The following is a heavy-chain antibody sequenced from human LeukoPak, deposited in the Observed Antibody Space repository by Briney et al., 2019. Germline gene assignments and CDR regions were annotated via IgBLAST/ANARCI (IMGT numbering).Heavy chain of an antibody. CDR3: AREYYDSSGYPYYYYYYMDV. CDR2: IYTSGST. D-gene: IGHD3-22*01. CDR1: GGSISSYY. Sequence: SETLSLTCTVSGGSISSYYWGWIRQPPEKGLEWIGRIYTSGSTNYNPSLKSRVTMSVDTSKNQFSLKLSSVTAADTAVYYCAREYYDSSGYPYYYYYYMDVWGKGTTVTISS. J-gene: IGHJ6*03. V-gene: IGHV4-4*07.